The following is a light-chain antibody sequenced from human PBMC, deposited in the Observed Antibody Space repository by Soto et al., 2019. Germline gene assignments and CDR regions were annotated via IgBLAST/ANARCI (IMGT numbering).Light chain of an antibody. CDR2: DNN. Sequence: QSVLTQPPSVSAAPGQRVSISCSGSDSNIGNNYISWYRQDPVTAPKVVIYDNNKRPSWIADRFSASKSGTSSTLALTGLRTGDEDVYYYGTWYSSLTPWVFGGGTKLTVL. J-gene: IGLJ3*02. CDR3: GTWYSSLTPWV. V-gene: IGLV1-51*01. CDR1: DSNIGNNY.